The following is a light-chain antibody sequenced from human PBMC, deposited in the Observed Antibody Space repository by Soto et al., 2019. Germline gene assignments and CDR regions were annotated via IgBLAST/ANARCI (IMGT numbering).Light chain of an antibody. CDR1: QSVSSSH. CDR3: QQYGSSPPYT. CDR2: GAS. J-gene: IGKJ2*01. Sequence: EIVLTQSPGTLSLSPGERATLSCRASQSVSSSHLAWYQQKPGQAPRLLIYGASSRATGIPDRFSGSGSGTDFTLTISRLEPEDLAVYYCQQYGSSPPYTFGQGTKLEI. V-gene: IGKV3-20*01.